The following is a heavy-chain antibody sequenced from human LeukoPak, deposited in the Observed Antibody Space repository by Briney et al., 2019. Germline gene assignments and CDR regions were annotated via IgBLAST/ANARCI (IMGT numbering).Heavy chain of an antibody. CDR1: GGSISSSSYY. J-gene: IGHJ5*02. CDR3: ARPAYSTSCLFDP. V-gene: IGHV4-39*01. CDR2: VFYSGNT. D-gene: IGHD2-2*01. Sequence: SETLSLTCTVSGGSISSSSYYWGWIRQPPGKGLEWIGSVFYSGNTYYNPSLKSRVTISVDTSKDQFSLKLSSVTAADTAVYYCARPAYSTSCLFDPWGQGTLVTVSS.